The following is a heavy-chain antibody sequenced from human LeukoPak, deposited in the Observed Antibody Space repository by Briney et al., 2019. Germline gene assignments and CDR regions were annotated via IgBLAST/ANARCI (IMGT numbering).Heavy chain of an antibody. Sequence: VASVRVSCKASGYTFTSYDINWVRQAPGQGLEWMGWINPNSGNTGYAQKFQGRVTMTRNTSISTAYMELSSLRSEDTAVYYCARATDDYYYMDVWGKGTTVTISS. CDR3: ARATDDYYYMDV. V-gene: IGHV1-8*01. CDR2: INPNSGNT. CDR1: GYTFTSYD. J-gene: IGHJ6*03.